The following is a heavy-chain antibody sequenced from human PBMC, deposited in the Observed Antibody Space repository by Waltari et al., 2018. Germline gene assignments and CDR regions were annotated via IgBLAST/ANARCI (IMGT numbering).Heavy chain of an antibody. Sequence: QVQLQQWGAGLLKPSETLSLTCAVYGGSFSGYYWSWIRQPPGKGLEWIGEINHSGSTNYNPSLKSRVTISVDTSKNQFSLKLSSVTAADTAVYYCARGRGASTRRNYGMDVWGQGTTVTVSS. CDR2: INHSGST. D-gene: IGHD2-2*01. CDR1: GGSFSGYY. V-gene: IGHV4-34*01. J-gene: IGHJ6*02. CDR3: ARGRGASTRRNYGMDV.